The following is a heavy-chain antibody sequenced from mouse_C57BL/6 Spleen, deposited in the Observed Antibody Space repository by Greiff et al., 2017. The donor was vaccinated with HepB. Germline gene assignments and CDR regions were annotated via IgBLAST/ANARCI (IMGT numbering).Heavy chain of an antibody. Sequence: EVQLQQSGPELVKPGASVKMSCKASGYTFTDYNMHWVKQSHGKSLEWIGYINPNNGGTSYNQKFKGKATLTVNKSSSTAYMELRGLTSEDSAVYYCARFGLLFFDYWGQGTTLTVSS. V-gene: IGHV1-22*01. CDR3: ARFGLLFFDY. J-gene: IGHJ2*01. D-gene: IGHD1-1*01. CDR1: GYTFTDYN. CDR2: INPNNGGT.